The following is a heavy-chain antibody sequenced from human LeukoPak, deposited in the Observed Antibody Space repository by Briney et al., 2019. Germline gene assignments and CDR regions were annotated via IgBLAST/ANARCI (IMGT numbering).Heavy chain of an antibody. V-gene: IGHV1-2*02. CDR3: TRALTTVATWMYL. CDR1: GYTFTGYL. J-gene: IGHJ2*01. Sequence: ASVKVSCKASGYTFTGYLMHWVRQAPGQGLEWMGWINPNSGDTKYAQKFQGRVTMTRDTSISTAYMELSRLRSDDTAVYYCTRALTTVATWMYLWGRGTLDTVSS. CDR2: INPNSGDT. D-gene: IGHD4-17*01.